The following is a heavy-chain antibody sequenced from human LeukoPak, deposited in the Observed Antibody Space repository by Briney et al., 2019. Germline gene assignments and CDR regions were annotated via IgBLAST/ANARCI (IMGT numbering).Heavy chain of an antibody. Sequence: GGPLRLSCAASGFTFSDNYMSWIRQAPGKGLEWVSYISNGGTTTKYADSVEGRFTISRDNAKNFLYLQMNSLRAEDTAVYFCASEPRLLDHWGQGTLVTVSS. CDR3: ASEPRLLDH. J-gene: IGHJ4*02. CDR2: ISNGGTTT. V-gene: IGHV3-11*04. D-gene: IGHD6-25*01. CDR1: GFTFSDNY.